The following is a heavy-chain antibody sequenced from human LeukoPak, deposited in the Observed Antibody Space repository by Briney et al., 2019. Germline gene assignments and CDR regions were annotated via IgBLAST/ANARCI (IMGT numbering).Heavy chain of an antibody. Sequence: GGSLRLSCEASGFTFIGYGIHWVRQAPGKGLDWVAGISYDGSNQYYTDSVKGRFTISRDNSKNTLYLQMNSLRPEDTAVYYCAKPRGGDSWAFDFWGQGTMVTVSS. V-gene: IGHV3-30*18. CDR3: AKPRGGDSWAFDF. CDR1: GFTFIGYG. J-gene: IGHJ3*01. D-gene: IGHD2-21*02. CDR2: ISYDGSNQ.